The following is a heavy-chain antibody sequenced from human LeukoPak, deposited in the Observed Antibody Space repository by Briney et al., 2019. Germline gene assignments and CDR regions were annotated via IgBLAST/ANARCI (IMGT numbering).Heavy chain of an antibody. CDR2: ISGSGGST. Sequence: GGSLRLSCAASGFTFSSYAMSWVRQAPGKGLEWVSAISGSGGSTYYADSVKGRFTISRDNSKNTLYLQMNSLRAEDTAVYYCAMGLWFGEYLFDYWGQGTLVTVSS. V-gene: IGHV3-23*01. CDR3: AMGLWFGEYLFDY. J-gene: IGHJ4*02. CDR1: GFTFSSYA. D-gene: IGHD3-10*01.